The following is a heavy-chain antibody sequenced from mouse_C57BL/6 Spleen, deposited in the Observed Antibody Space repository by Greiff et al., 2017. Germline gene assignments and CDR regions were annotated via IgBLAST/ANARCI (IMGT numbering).Heavy chain of an antibody. D-gene: IGHD1-1*02. CDR3: AREDGGSGAMDY. CDR2: SRNEASDSTT. V-gene: IGHV7-1*01. Sequence: EVKVVESGGGLVQSGRSLRLSCATSGFTFSDFYMEWVRQAPGKGLEWIAASRNEASDSTTEYSASVKGRFIVSRDTSQSIHYLQMNDLSGEDTAIDDWAREDGGSGAMDYWGQGTSVTVSA. J-gene: IGHJ4*01. CDR1: GFTFSDFY.